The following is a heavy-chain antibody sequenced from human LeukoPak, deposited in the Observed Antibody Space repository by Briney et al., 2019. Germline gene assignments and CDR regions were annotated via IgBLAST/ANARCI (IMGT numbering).Heavy chain of an antibody. V-gene: IGHV4-39*01. CDR1: GLTVSSNY. CDR3: ARGQWLVPLDF. Sequence: GSLRLSCAASGLTVSSNYTSWVRQPPGKGLEWIGSIFYSETTYYSPSLKSRITISVDTSTNQFSLKLSSVTAADTAVYFCARGQWLVPLDFWGQGILVTVSS. D-gene: IGHD6-19*01. J-gene: IGHJ4*02. CDR2: IFYSETT.